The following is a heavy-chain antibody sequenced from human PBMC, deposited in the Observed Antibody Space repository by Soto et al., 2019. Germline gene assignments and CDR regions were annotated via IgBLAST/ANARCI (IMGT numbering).Heavy chain of an antibody. V-gene: IGHV3-48*01. CDR2: ISSSSSTI. CDR1: GFTFSSYS. CDR3: ARDRVNVKAPYSSSFALDAFDI. Sequence: GGSLRLSCAASGFTFSSYSMNWVRQAPGKGLEWVSYISSSSSTIYYADSVKGRFTISRDNAKNSLYLQMNSLRAEDTAVYYCARDRVNVKAPYSSSFALDAFDIWGQGTMVTVSS. J-gene: IGHJ3*02. D-gene: IGHD6-13*01.